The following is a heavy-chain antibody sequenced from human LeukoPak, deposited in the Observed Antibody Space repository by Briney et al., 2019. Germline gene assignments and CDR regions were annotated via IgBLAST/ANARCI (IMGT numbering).Heavy chain of an antibody. J-gene: IGHJ4*02. Sequence: SETLSLTCAVYGGSFSGYYWSWIRQPPGKGLEWIGEINHSGSTNYSPSLKSRVTISVDTSKNQFSLKLSSVTAADTAVYYCARGPIGYCSGGSCYTFDYWGQGTLVTVSS. V-gene: IGHV4-34*01. CDR1: GGSFSGYY. CDR2: INHSGST. D-gene: IGHD2-15*01. CDR3: ARGPIGYCSGGSCYTFDY.